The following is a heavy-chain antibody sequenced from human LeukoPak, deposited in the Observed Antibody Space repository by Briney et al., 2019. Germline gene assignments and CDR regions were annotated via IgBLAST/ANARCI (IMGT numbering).Heavy chain of an antibody. CDR2: IKQDGSEK. CDR3: ASYGFGQYGMDV. Sequence: GGSLRLSCAASGFTFSSYWMSGVRQAPGKGLEWVANIKQDGSEKYYVDSVKGRFTISRDNAKNSRYLQMNSLRAEDTAVYYCASYGFGQYGMDVWGQGTTVTVSS. J-gene: IGHJ6*02. V-gene: IGHV3-7*01. D-gene: IGHD3-10*01. CDR1: GFTFSSYW.